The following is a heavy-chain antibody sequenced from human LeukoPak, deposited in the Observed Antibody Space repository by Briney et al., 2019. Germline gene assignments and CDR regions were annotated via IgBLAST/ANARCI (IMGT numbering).Heavy chain of an antibody. CDR2: ISSSSSYI. Sequence: KPGGSLRLSCAASGFTSSSFTMNWVRQAPGKGLEWVSSISSSSSYIYSADSVKGRFTISRDNARNSLYLRMNSLRAEDTAVYYCARDPGAYSSSPIDYWGQGTLVTVSS. CDR3: ARDPGAYSSSPIDY. CDR1: GFTSSSFT. V-gene: IGHV3-21*01. D-gene: IGHD6-6*01. J-gene: IGHJ4*02.